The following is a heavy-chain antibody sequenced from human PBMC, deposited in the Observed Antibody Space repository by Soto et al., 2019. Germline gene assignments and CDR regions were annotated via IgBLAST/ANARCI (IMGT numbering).Heavy chain of an antibody. CDR2: TRNKANSYTT. J-gene: IGHJ2*01. CDR1: GFTFSDHY. Sequence: GGALRLSCAASGFTFSDHYMDWVRQAPGKGLEWVGRTRNKANSYTTEYAASVKGRFTISRDDSKNSLYLQMNSLKTEDTAVYYCARGYCSNGVCYRYIDLWGRGTLVTVSS. CDR3: ARGYCSNGVCYRYIDL. V-gene: IGHV3-72*01. D-gene: IGHD2-8*01.